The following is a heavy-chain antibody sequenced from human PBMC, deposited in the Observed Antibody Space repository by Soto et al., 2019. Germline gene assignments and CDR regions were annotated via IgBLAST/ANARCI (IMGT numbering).Heavy chain of an antibody. D-gene: IGHD3-22*01. CDR1: GFTFSSYA. CDR3: ARLTYYYDSSGYYRTLDV. CDR2: ISGSGGST. V-gene: IGHV3-23*01. J-gene: IGHJ6*02. Sequence: GGSLRLSCAASGFTFSSYAMSWVRPAPGKGLEWVSAISGSGGSTYYADSVKGRFTISRDNSKNTLYLQMNSLRAEDTAVYYCARLTYYYDSSGYYRTLDVWGQGTTVTVSS.